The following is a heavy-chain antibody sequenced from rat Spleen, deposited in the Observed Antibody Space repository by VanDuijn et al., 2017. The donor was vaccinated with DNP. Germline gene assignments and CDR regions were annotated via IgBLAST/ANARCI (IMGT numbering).Heavy chain of an antibody. CDR3: ARQGYYDGYYPYFDY. V-gene: IGHV5-7*01. D-gene: IGHD1-12*03. Sequence: EVQLLESGGGLVQPGRSLKLSCAASGFTFSDYHLAWVRQALKKGLEWVATISPRGSRTYYPDSVKGRFTLSRDNAENTVYLQMDSLRSEETATYYCARQGYYDGYYPYFDYWGQGAMVTVSS. CDR1: GFTFSDYH. J-gene: IGHJ2*01. CDR2: ISPRGSRT.